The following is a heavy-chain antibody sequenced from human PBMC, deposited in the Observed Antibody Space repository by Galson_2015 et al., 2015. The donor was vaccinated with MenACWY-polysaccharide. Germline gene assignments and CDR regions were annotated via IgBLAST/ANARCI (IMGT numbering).Heavy chain of an antibody. V-gene: IGHV3-23*01. CDR2: INNRGDRT. CDR1: GFTFGTYA. Sequence: ALRLCCAASGFTFGTYAMSWVRQAPGKGLEWISTINNRGDRTYYADSVKGRFSISRDDSKNTVSLQMNSLRAEDTALYYCVKDLGAVFGDVWGQGTMVTVSS. D-gene: IGHD3-3*01. CDR3: VKDLGAVFGDV. J-gene: IGHJ3*01.